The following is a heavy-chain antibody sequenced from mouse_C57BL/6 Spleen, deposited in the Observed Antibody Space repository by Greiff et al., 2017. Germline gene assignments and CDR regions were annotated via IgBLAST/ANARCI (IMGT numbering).Heavy chain of an antibody. D-gene: IGHD1-1*01. V-gene: IGHV1-53*01. CDR1: GYTFTSYW. CDR2: INPSNGGT. J-gene: IGHJ4*01. Sequence: QVQLQQPGTELVKPGASVKLSCKASGYTFTSYWMHWVKQRPGQGLEWIGNINPSNGGTNYNEKFKSKATLTVDKSSSTAYMQLSSLTSEDSAVYYGARTTTVVARGDAMDYWGQGTSVTVAS. CDR3: ARTTTVVARGDAMDY.